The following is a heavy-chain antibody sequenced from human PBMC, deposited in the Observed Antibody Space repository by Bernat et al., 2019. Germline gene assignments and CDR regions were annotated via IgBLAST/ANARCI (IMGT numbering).Heavy chain of an antibody. J-gene: IGHJ4*02. CDR1: GFTFSTFA. V-gene: IGHV3-23*01. CDR3: ARGKYYFDY. Sequence: EVQLLESGGGLVQPGGSLRLSCAASGFTFSTFAMTWVRQAPGKGLEWVSGISGNGADTNYAVSVKGRFTISRDNSKNTLYLQMNSLRPEDTAVYYCARGKYYFDYWGQGTLVTVSS. CDR2: ISGNGADT.